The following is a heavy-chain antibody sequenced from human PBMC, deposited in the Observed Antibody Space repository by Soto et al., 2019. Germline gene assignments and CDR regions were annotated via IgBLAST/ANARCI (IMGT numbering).Heavy chain of an antibody. J-gene: IGHJ6*02. CDR2: IKQDGSEK. Sequence: GGSMRLSCEASGLVFSSFWMSWVRQAPGKGLEWVAYIKQDGSEKYYVDSVKGRFTISRDNPKSSLYLQMNNLRAEDTAVYYCARGHKGLEVWGQGTTVTVSS. CDR1: GLVFSSFW. V-gene: IGHV3-7*01. CDR3: ARGHKGLEV.